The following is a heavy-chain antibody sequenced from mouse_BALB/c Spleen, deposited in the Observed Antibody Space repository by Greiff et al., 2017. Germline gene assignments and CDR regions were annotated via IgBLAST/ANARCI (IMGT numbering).Heavy chain of an antibody. CDR1: GYTFTSYW. V-gene: IGHV1-7*01. Sequence: QVQLKQSGAELAKPGASVKMSCKASGYTFTSYWMHWVKQRPGQGLEWIGYINPSTGYTEYNQKFKDKATLTADKSSSTAYMQLSSLTSEDSAVYYWAGGVRRYYAMDYWGQGTSVTVSS. D-gene: IGHD2-14*01. CDR2: INPSTGYT. J-gene: IGHJ4*01. CDR3: AGGVRRYYAMDY.